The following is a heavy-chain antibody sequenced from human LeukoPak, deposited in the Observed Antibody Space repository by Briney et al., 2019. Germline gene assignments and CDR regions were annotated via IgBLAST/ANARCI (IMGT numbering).Heavy chain of an antibody. J-gene: IGHJ4*02. D-gene: IGHD5-24*01. CDR3: ARLGPVEMATIALDY. Sequence: SETLSLTCTVSGGSISSSSYDWGWIRQPPGKGLEWIGSIYYSGSTYYNPSLKSRVTISVDTSKNQFSLKLSSVTAADTAVYYCARLGPVEMATIALDYWGQGTLVTVSS. CDR2: IYYSGST. V-gene: IGHV4-39*01. CDR1: GGSISSSSYD.